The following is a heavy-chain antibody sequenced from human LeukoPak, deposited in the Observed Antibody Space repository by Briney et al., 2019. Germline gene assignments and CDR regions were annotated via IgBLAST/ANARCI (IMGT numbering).Heavy chain of an antibody. CDR2: ISSSSSHI. D-gene: IGHD2-2*02. J-gene: IGHJ3*02. CDR3: ARDTHCSSTSCYNAFDI. CDR1: GFTFSSYS. Sequence: GGSLRLSCAASGFTFSSYSMNWVRQAPGKGLEWVSSISSSSSHIYYADSVKGRFTISRDNAKNSLYLQMNSLRAEDTAVYYCARDTHCSSTSCYNAFDIWGQGTMVTVSS. V-gene: IGHV3-21*01.